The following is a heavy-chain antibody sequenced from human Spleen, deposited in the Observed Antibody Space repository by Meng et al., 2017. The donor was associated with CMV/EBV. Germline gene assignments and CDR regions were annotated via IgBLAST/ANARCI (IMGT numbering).Heavy chain of an antibody. J-gene: IGHJ6*02. CDR2: IYYSGST. Sequence: SETLSLTCTVSGGSVSSGSYYWSWIRQPPGKGLEWIGYIYYSGSTNYNPSLKSRVTISVDTSKNQFSLKLSSVTAADTAVYHCARDSGRYNWNYPPTYYYYGMDVWGQGTTVTVSS. CDR3: ARDSGRYNWNYPPTYYYYGMDV. V-gene: IGHV4-61*01. CDR1: GGSVSSGSYY. D-gene: IGHD1-7*01.